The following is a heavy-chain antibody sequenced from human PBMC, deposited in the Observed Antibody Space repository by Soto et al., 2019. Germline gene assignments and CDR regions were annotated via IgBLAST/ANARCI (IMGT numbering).Heavy chain of an antibody. Sequence: QLQLQESGPGLVKPSETLSLTCVVSGDSMTRGSYYWAWIRQPPGKGLEWIGSFYYTGSTNYNPSLKSRVTVAADTSHNHFSLRLTSVTAADTAGYYCARRLDVGHGYFPAPMDVWGKGTTVAVSS. V-gene: IGHV4-39*02. CDR3: ARRLDVGHGYFPAPMDV. D-gene: IGHD3-22*01. CDR2: FYYTGST. J-gene: IGHJ6*03. CDR1: GDSMTRGSYY.